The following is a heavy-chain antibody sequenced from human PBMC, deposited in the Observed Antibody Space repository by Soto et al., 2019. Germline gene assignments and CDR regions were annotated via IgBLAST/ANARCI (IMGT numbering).Heavy chain of an antibody. J-gene: IGHJ4*02. CDR3: ARGTGIWFVRLFMRDYFDY. CDR1: GYTFTGYY. CDR2: INPNSGGT. V-gene: IGHV1-2*04. D-gene: IGHD3-10*01. Sequence: VASVKVSCKASGYTFTGYYMHWVRQAPGQGLEWMGWINPNSGGTNYAQKFQGWVTMTRDTSISTAYMELSRLRSDDTAVYYCARGTGIWFVRLFMRDYFDYWGQGTLVTVSS.